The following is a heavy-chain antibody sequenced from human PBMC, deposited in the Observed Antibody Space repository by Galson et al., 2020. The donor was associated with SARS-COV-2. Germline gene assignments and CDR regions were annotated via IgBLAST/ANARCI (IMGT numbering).Heavy chain of an antibody. Sequence: GESLKISCAASGFTFSSYAMHWVRQAPGKGLEWVAVISYDGSNKYYADSVKGRFTISRDNSKNTLYLQMNSLRAEDTAVYYCARGFSAVAGINYYGMDVWGQGTTVTVSS. CDR1: GFTFSSYA. J-gene: IGHJ6*02. CDR3: ARGFSAVAGINYYGMDV. CDR2: ISYDGSNK. D-gene: IGHD6-19*01. V-gene: IGHV3-30-3*01.